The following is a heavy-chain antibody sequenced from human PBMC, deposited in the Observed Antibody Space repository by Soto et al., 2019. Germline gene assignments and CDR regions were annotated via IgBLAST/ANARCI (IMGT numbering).Heavy chain of an antibody. D-gene: IGHD1-1*01. CDR3: ARQDGAANYYFDY. V-gene: IGHV5-51*01. CDR1: GYSFSNYW. J-gene: IGHJ4*02. CDR2: INPGDSES. Sequence: PGEFLKISCKASGYSFSNYWIGWVRQMPGKGLEWMSIINPGDSESRYSPSFQGQVTISAEKSISTAYLQWNSLKASDTAMYYCARQDGAANYYFDYWGQGILVTVSS.